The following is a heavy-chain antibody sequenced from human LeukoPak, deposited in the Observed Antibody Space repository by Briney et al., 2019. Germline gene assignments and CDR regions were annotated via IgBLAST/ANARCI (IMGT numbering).Heavy chain of an antibody. CDR3: AKDAPLDGYNSYFDY. D-gene: IGHD5-24*01. Sequence: GASLRLSCAASGFTFSSYAMSWVRQAPGKGLEWVSGISGSGGSTYYADSVKGRFTISRDYSKNTLYLQMNSLRAEDTAVYYCAKDAPLDGYNSYFDYWGQGTLVAVSS. V-gene: IGHV3-23*01. CDR2: ISGSGGST. CDR1: GFTFSSYA. J-gene: IGHJ4*02.